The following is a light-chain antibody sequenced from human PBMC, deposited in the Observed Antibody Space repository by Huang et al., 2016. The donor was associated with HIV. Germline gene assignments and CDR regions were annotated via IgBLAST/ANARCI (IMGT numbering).Light chain of an antibody. Sequence: EIVLTQSPATLSVSPGERATLSCRASQSVSSNLAWFQQKPGQAPRPLIYGASTRATGIPARFSGTGSGTAFTLTISSLQSEDFAVYFCQQYNDWYTFGQGTKLEI. J-gene: IGKJ2*01. CDR1: QSVSSN. CDR2: GAS. V-gene: IGKV3-15*01. CDR3: QQYNDWYT.